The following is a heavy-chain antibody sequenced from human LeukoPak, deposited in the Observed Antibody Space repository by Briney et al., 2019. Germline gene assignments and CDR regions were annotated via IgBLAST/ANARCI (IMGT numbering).Heavy chain of an antibody. Sequence: SETLSLTCTVSGGSISSSSYYWGWIRQPPGTGLEWIGSIYYSGNTYYNPSLKSRVTISVDTSKNQFSLKLSSVTAADTAVYYCARLGLSSSWVIDYWGQGTLVTVSS. CDR1: GGSISSSSYY. CDR2: IYYSGNT. V-gene: IGHV4-39*01. CDR3: ARLGLSSSWVIDY. J-gene: IGHJ4*02. D-gene: IGHD6-13*01.